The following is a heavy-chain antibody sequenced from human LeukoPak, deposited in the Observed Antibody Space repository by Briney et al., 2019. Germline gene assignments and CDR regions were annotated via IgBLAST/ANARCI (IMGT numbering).Heavy chain of an antibody. CDR3: ARRRWFDY. Sequence: SETLSLTCTVSGGSVSSGSYYWSWIRQPPGKGLEWIGYIYYSGSTNYNPSLKSRVTISVDTSKNQFSPKLSSVTAADTAVYYCARRRWFDYWGQGTLVTVSS. CDR2: IYYSGST. CDR1: GGSVSSGSYY. D-gene: IGHD4-23*01. V-gene: IGHV4-61*01. J-gene: IGHJ4*02.